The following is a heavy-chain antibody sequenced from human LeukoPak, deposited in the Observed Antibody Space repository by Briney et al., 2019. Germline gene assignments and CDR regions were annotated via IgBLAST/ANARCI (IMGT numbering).Heavy chain of an antibody. CDR2: IYHSGST. D-gene: IGHD6-19*01. Sequence: SETLSLTCTVSGGSISSYYWNWIRQPPGKGLEWIGYIYHSGSTNYNPSLKSRVTISVDTSKNQFSLKLSSVTAADTAVYYCARAAYSSGWRLDYWGQGTLVTVSS. CDR3: ARAAYSSGWRLDY. CDR1: GGSISSYY. V-gene: IGHV4-59*01. J-gene: IGHJ4*02.